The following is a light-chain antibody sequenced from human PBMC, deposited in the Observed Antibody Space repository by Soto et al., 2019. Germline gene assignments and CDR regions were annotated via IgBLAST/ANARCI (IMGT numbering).Light chain of an antibody. CDR3: TSYVGSNIWV. Sequence: QSALTQPPSASGSPGQSVTISCTGTSSDVGAYKYVSWYQQYPGKAPKLMIYEVSKRPSGVPDRVTGSKSGHTASLTVSGLQAEDEADYYCTSYVGSNIWVFGGGTKLTVL. V-gene: IGLV2-8*01. J-gene: IGLJ3*02. CDR1: SSDVGAYKY. CDR2: EVS.